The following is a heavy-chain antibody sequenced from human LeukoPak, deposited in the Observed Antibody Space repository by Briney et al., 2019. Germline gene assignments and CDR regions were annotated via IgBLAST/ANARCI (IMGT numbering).Heavy chain of an antibody. J-gene: IGHJ4*02. CDR1: GGSFGGYY. CDR2: INHSGST. CDR3: ARRTTVTIPFGY. Sequence: SETLSLTCAVYGGSFGGYYWSWIRQPPGKGLEWSGEINHSGSTNYNPSLKSRVTISVDKSKNQFSLKLSSVTAADTAVYYCARRTTVTIPFGYWGQGTLVTVSS. V-gene: IGHV4-34*01. D-gene: IGHD4-11*01.